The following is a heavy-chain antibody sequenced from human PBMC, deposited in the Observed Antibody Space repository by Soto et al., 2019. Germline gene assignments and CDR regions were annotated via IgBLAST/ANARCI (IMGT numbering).Heavy chain of an antibody. CDR3: ARAVGYSYGPCVSRWFDP. J-gene: IGHJ5*02. D-gene: IGHD5-18*01. CDR1: GGSISRGGYS. Sequence: KTSETLSLTCAVSGGSISRGGYSWSWIRQPPGKGLEWIGYIYHSGSTYYNPSLKSPVTISVDRSKNQFSRKLSSVTAADTAVYYCARAVGYSYGPCVSRWFDPWGQGTLVTVSS. V-gene: IGHV4-30-2*01. CDR2: IYHSGST.